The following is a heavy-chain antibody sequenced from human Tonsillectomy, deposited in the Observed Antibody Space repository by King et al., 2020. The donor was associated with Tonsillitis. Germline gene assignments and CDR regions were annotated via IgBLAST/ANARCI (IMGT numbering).Heavy chain of an antibody. Sequence: QLVQSGAEVKKPGASVKVSCKASGYTFTGYYMHWVRQAPGQGLEWMGWINPNSGDTNYAQKFQGRVTMTRDTSISTAYLEVSRLRSDDTAIYYCASKPSQGGYYYYAMDVWGKGTTVTVSS. V-gene: IGHV1-2*02. CDR2: INPNSGDT. CDR1: GYTFTGYY. CDR3: ASKPSQGGYYYYAMDV. D-gene: IGHD1-26*01. J-gene: IGHJ6*04.